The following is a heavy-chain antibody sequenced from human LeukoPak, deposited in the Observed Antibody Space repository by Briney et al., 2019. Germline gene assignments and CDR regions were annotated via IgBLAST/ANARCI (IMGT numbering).Heavy chain of an antibody. CDR2: ISSSSSTI. D-gene: IGHD1-26*01. J-gene: IGHJ4*02. V-gene: IGHV3-48*01. Sequence: GGSLRLSCAASGFTFSSYSMNWVRQAPGKGLEWVSYISSSSSTIYYADSVKGRFTISRDNAKNSLYLQMNSLRAEDTAVYYCARVSVGASDYWGQGTLVTVSS. CDR1: GFTFSSYS. CDR3: ARVSVGASDY.